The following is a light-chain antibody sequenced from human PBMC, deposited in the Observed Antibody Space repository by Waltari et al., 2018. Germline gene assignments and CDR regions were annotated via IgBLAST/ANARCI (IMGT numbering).Light chain of an antibody. J-gene: IGLJ1*01. CDR2: DVS. Sequence: QSALTQPASVSGSPGPSIAISCPGTSRDVGGYTYVSWYQQHPGKAPKLMIYDVSKRPSGVPDRFSGSKSGNTASLTISGLQAEDEADYYCCSYAGSYTYVFGTGTKVTVL. V-gene: IGLV2-11*01. CDR1: SRDVGGYTY. CDR3: CSYAGSYTYV.